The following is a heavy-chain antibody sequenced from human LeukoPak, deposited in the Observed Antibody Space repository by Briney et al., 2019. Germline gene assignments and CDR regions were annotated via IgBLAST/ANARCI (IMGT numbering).Heavy chain of an antibody. Sequence: PGGSLRLSCAASGFTFSSYSMNWVRQAPGKGLEWVSSISSSSSYIYYADSVKGRFTISRDNAKNSLYLQMNSLRAEDTAVYYCARDRGRGYGGYLYYYYMDVWGKGTTVTVSS. CDR2: ISSSSSYI. V-gene: IGHV3-21*01. J-gene: IGHJ6*03. D-gene: IGHD5-12*01. CDR1: GFTFSSYS. CDR3: ARDRGRGYGGYLYYYYMDV.